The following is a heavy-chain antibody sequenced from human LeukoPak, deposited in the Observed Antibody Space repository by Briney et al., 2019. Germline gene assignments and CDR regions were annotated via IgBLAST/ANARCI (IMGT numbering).Heavy chain of an antibody. CDR1: GFSFSNYW. Sequence: GGSLRLSCAASGFSFSNYWMSWVRQAPGKGLEWVANMNEDGSEKNYVDSVKGRFTISRDNAQDSLYLQMNSLRAEDTAVYYCARDRGYSNFDYWGQGTLLTVSS. D-gene: IGHD4-11*01. J-gene: IGHJ4*02. CDR2: MNEDGSEK. V-gene: IGHV3-7*01. CDR3: ARDRGYSNFDY.